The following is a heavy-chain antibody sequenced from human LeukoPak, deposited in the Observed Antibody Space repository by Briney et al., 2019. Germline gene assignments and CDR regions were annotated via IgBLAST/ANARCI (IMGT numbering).Heavy chain of an antibody. CDR2: ISAYNGNT. D-gene: IGHD5-18*01. Sequence: VASVKVSCKASGYTFTSYGISWVRQAPGHGLEWMGWISAYNGNTNYAQKLQGRVTITTDTSTSTAYMELRSLRSDGTAVYYCARAAMVDTDHLTFDFWGQGTLVTVSS. J-gene: IGHJ4*02. CDR1: GYTFTSYG. CDR3: ARAAMVDTDHLTFDF. V-gene: IGHV1-18*04.